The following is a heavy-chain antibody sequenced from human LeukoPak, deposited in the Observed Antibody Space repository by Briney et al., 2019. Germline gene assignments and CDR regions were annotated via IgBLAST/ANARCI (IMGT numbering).Heavy chain of an antibody. CDR1: GYTFTSYA. V-gene: IGHV7-4-1*02. CDR3: ARVRDCSGGSCSYYYYGMDV. J-gene: IGHJ6*02. Sequence: ASVKVSCKASGYTFTSYAMNWVRQAPGQGLEWMGWINTNTGNPTYAQGLTGRFVFSLDTSVSTAYLQISSLKAEDTAVYYCARVRDCSGGSCSYYYYGMDVWGQGTTVTVSS. D-gene: IGHD2-15*01. CDR2: INTNTGNP.